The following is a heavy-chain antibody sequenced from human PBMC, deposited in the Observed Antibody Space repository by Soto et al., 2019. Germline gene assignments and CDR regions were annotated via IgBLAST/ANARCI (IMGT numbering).Heavy chain of an antibody. CDR3: ASLVVPAATDAFDI. CDR1: GFTFSSYE. V-gene: IGHV3-48*03. CDR2: ISSSGSTI. J-gene: IGHJ3*02. D-gene: IGHD2-2*01. Sequence: GGSLRLSCAASGFTFSSYEMNWVRQAPGKGLEWVSYISSSGSTIYYADSVKGRFTISRDNAKNSLYLQMNSLRAEDTAVYYCASLVVPAATDAFDIWAQGTMVTVSS.